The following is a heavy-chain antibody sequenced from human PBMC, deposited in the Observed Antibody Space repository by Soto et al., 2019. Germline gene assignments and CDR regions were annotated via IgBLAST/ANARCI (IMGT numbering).Heavy chain of an antibody. CDR1: GFTVSGNY. CDR2: IFSGDNT. D-gene: IGHD2-21*02. CDR3: ATGLTLPVRPSFDT. J-gene: IGHJ5*02. Sequence: GGSLRLSCAASGFTVSGNYITWVRQAPGKGLEWVSVIFSGDNTYYSDSVKGRFTISRDNSKNTVYLQMNRLRGDDTAVYFCATGLTLPVRPSFDTWGQGTLVTVS. V-gene: IGHV3-53*01.